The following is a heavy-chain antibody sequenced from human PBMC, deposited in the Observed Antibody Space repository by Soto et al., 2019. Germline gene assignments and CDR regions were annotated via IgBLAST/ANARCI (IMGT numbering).Heavy chain of an antibody. Sequence: GGSLRLSCAASGFTFSDHYMDWVRQAPGKGLEWVGRTRNKANSYTTEYAASVKGRFTISRDDSKNSLYLQMNSLKTEDTAVYYCASCSGGSCYADAFDIWGQGTMVTVSS. J-gene: IGHJ3*02. CDR1: GFTFSDHY. D-gene: IGHD2-15*01. V-gene: IGHV3-72*01. CDR2: TRNKANSYTT. CDR3: ASCSGGSCYADAFDI.